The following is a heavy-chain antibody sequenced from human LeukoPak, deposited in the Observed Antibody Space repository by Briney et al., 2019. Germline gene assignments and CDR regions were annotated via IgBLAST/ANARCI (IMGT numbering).Heavy chain of an antibody. CDR1: GGTFSSYA. CDR2: IIPIFGTA. CDR3: ARRGIAVAADHFDY. V-gene: IGHV1-69*13. D-gene: IGHD6-19*01. J-gene: IGHJ4*02. Sequence: GASVKVSCKASGGTFSSYAISWVRQAPGQGLEWRGGIIPIFGTANYAQKFHGRVTITADESTSTAYMELSSLRSEDTAVYYCARRGIAVAADHFDYWGQGTLVTVSS.